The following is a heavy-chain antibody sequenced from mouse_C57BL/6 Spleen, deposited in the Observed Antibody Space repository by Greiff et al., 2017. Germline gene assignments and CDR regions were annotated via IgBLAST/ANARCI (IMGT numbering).Heavy chain of an antibody. J-gene: IGHJ2*01. V-gene: IGHV1-58*01. CDR1: GYTFTSYG. D-gene: IGHD2-3*01. CDR3: ACDDVYYDD. Sequence: VQLKQSGAELVRPGSSVKMSCKPSGYTFTSYGINWVKQRPGQGLEWIGYIYLGNGYTEYNEKFKGKATLTSDTSSSTAYMQLSSLTSEDSAIYFSACDDVYYDDWGRGTTITGSS. CDR2: IYLGNGYT.